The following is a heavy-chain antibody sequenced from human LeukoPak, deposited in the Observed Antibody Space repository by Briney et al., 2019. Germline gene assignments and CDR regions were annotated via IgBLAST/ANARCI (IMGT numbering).Heavy chain of an antibody. CDR2: IIAYNGNA. J-gene: IGHJ3*02. CDR1: GYTFTSYG. D-gene: IGHD6-13*01. Sequence: GASVKVSCKASGYTFTSYGISWVRQAPGQGLEGMGWIIAYNGNANYAQKLQGRVTITTDTSTSTAYMELRSLRSDDTAVYYCARDQHSSSWYRAFDIWGQGTMVTVSS. CDR3: ARDQHSSSWYRAFDI. V-gene: IGHV1-18*01.